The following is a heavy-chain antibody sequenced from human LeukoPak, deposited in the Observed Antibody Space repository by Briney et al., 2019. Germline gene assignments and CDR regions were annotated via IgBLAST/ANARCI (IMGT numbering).Heavy chain of an antibody. D-gene: IGHD6-13*01. J-gene: IGHJ5*01. CDR2: ITETGAGT. CDR1: GFMFSRYA. Sequence: GGSLRLSCAASGFMFSRYAMIWVRQTPGKGLEWVSAITETGAGTYYADSVKGRFTMSRDNSRNTVYLQMDSLRAEDTAVYFCARGTAAAANRNWFDSWGQGTLVTVSS. V-gene: IGHV3-23*01. CDR3: ARGTAAAANRNWFDS.